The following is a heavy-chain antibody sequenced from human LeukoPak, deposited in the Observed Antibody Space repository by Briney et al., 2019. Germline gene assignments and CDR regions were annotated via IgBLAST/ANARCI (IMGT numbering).Heavy chain of an antibody. J-gene: IGHJ3*02. CDR3: AKDAAILLLFGDFWSGKHDAFDI. V-gene: IGHV3-13*01. Sequence: GGSLRLSCAASGFTFSSYDMHWVRQATGKGLEWVSAIGTAGDTYYPGSVKGRFTISRENAKNSLYLQMNSLRAGDTAVYYCAKDAAILLLFGDFWSGKHDAFDIWGQGTMVTVSS. CDR2: IGTAGDT. D-gene: IGHD3-3*01. CDR1: GFTFSSYD.